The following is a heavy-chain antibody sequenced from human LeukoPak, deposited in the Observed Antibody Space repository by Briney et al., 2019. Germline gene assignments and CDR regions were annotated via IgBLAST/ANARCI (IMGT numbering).Heavy chain of an antibody. CDR2: INPTGGST. D-gene: IGHD2-2*01. J-gene: IGHJ4*02. Sequence: GASVKVSCKASVYTFTSYYMHWVRQAPGQALEWMGIINPTGGSTSYAQKLQGRVTMSKDMSTSTVYMELSSLRSEDTAVYYCARDLVLRSVVVPVCWGQGTLVTVSS. CDR1: VYTFTSYY. CDR3: ARDLVLRSVVVPVC. V-gene: IGHV1-46*01.